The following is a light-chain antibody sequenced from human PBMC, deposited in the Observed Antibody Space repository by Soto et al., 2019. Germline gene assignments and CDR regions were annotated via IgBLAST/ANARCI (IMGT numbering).Light chain of an antibody. Sequence: QSVLTQPASVSGSPGQSITISCTGTSNDVGAYDYVSWYQQHPGKAPKLMIYDVNNRPSGVSSRFSGSKSGNTASLTISELQAEDEGDYYCNSYTSSDSYVFGGGTKLTVL. CDR2: DVN. J-gene: IGLJ1*01. V-gene: IGLV2-14*03. CDR1: SNDVGAYDY. CDR3: NSYTSSDSYV.